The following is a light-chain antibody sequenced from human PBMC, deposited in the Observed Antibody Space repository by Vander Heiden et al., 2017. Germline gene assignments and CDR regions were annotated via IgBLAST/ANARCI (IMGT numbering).Light chain of an antibody. V-gene: IGKV1-9*01. CDR3: QQLNSYPIT. J-gene: IGKJ5*01. CDR2: AAS. CDR1: QGISSY. Sequence: IQLTQSPSSLSASVGDRVTITCRASQGISSYLAWYQQKPGKAPKLLIYAASTLQSGVPSRYSGSGSGTDFTLTIISLRPEDFATYYCQQLNSYPITFGQGTRLEIK.